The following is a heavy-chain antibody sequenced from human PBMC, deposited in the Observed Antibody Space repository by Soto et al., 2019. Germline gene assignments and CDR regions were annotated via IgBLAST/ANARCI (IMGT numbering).Heavy chain of an antibody. Sequence: QVQLQESGPGLVKPSQTLSLTCTVSGGSISSGDYYWSWIRQPPGKGLEWIGYIYYSGSTYYNPSLKSRVTISVDTSKNQFSLKLSPVTAADTAVYYCARAPTWTNNWFDPWGQGTLVTVSS. CDR2: IYYSGST. CDR1: GGSISSGDYY. J-gene: IGHJ5*02. D-gene: IGHD3-3*01. CDR3: ARAPTWTNNWFDP. V-gene: IGHV4-30-4*01.